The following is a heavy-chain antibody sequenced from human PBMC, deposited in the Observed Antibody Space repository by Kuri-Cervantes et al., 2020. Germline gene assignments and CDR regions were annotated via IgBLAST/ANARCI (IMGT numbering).Heavy chain of an antibody. V-gene: IGHV4-39*07. D-gene: IGHD3-10*01. CDR1: GGSISGSSYY. J-gene: IGHJ4*02. Sequence: SETLSLTCTVSGGSISGSSYYWGWIRQPPGKGLEWIASVTNGGTTSHNPSLKSRVTISVDTSKNQFSLKLTSVTAADTAVYYCARGQWAGITMVRGVIIRGYYFDYWGQGTLVTVSS. CDR2: VTNGGTT. CDR3: ARGQWAGITMVRGVIIRGYYFDY.